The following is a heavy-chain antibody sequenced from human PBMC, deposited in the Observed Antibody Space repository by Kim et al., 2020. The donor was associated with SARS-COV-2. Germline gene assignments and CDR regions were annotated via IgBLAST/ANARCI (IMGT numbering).Heavy chain of an antibody. V-gene: IGHV2-70*11. J-gene: IGHJ6*02. D-gene: IGHD1-1*01. CDR1: GFSLSTSGMC. CDR2: IDWDDDK. Sequence: SGPTLVNPTQTLTLTCTFSGFSLSTSGMCVSWIRQPPGKALEWLARIDWDDDKYYSTSLKTRLTISKDTSKNQVVLTMTNMDPVDTATYYCARMSSNQLNYYYYYGMDVWGQGTTVTVSS. CDR3: ARMSSNQLNYYYYYGMDV.